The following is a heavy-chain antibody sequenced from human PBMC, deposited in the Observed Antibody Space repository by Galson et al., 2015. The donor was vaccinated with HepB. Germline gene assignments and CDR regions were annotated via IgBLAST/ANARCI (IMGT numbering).Heavy chain of an antibody. D-gene: IGHD2-15*01. CDR3: ASLVAYYYFGMDV. J-gene: IGHJ6*04. Sequence: SLRLSCAASGFTFSKYWMYWVRQAPGKGLVWVSRINSDGSSTTYADSVKGRFTVSRDNAKNTLYLQMNSLRVEDTAVYYCASLVAYYYFGMDVWGEGTTVTVPS. CDR2: INSDGSST. V-gene: IGHV3-74*01. CDR1: GFTFSKYW.